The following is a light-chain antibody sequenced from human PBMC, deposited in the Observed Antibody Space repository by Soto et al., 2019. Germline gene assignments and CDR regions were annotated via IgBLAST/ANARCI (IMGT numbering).Light chain of an antibody. J-gene: IGKJ4*01. Sequence: EIVLTQSPATLSLSPGERATLSCRASQSVSNYLAWCQQKPGQAPRLLIYDASTRATGIPARFSGSGSGTDFTLTISSLEPEDFAVYYCQQRSNWPPLTFGGGTKVEIK. CDR1: QSVSNY. V-gene: IGKV3-11*01. CDR3: QQRSNWPPLT. CDR2: DAS.